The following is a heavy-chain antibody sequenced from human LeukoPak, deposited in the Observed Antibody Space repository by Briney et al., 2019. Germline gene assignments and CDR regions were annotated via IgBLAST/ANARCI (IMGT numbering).Heavy chain of an antibody. CDR1: GGSVSSGSYY. CDR2: IYYSGST. D-gene: IGHD4-17*01. CDR3: ARMRPAVRDFDY. J-gene: IGHJ4*02. V-gene: IGHV4-61*01. Sequence: SETLSLTCTVSGGSVSSGSYYWSWIRQPPGKGLEWIGYIYYSGSTNYNPSLKSRVTISVDTSKNQFSLKLSSVTAADTAVYYCARMRPAVRDFDYWGQGTLVTVSS.